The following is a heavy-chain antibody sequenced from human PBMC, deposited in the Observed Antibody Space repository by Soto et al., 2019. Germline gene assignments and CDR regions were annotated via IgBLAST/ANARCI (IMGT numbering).Heavy chain of an antibody. D-gene: IGHD2-15*01. V-gene: IGHV1-18*01. CDR3: ARDWGCSVGSCYDAFDI. Sequence: QVQLVQSGAEVKKPGASVTVSCKASRYTFTTYGISWVRQAPGQGLEWMGWISAYNNNAKYAQKLQGRVTMTTDTSTSTAYMELRSLRSDDTAVYYCARDWGCSVGSCYDAFDIWGQGTMVTVSS. J-gene: IGHJ3*02. CDR1: RYTFTTYG. CDR2: ISAYNNNA.